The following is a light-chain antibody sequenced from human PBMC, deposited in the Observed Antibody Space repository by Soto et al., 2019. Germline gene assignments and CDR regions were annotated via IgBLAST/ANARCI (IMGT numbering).Light chain of an antibody. CDR1: QSIGTW. CDR3: QEYNSYSLT. Sequence: DIQMTQSPSTLSAFVGDRVTITCRASQSIGTWLAWYQQKPGKAPNLLISKASSLESGVPSRFSGSGSGTEFTLTISSLQPDDFATYYCQEYNSYSLTFAGGTKVEIK. CDR2: KAS. J-gene: IGKJ4*01. V-gene: IGKV1-5*03.